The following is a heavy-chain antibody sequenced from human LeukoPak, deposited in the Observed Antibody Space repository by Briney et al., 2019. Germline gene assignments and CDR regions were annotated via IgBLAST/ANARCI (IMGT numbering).Heavy chain of an antibody. D-gene: IGHD3-10*01. Sequence: SETLSLTCTVSGYSISSSYYWGWIRQPPGKGLEWIGSIYYSGSTYYNPSLKSRVTISVDTSKNRFSLKLRSVTAADTAVYYCARTTTVRGTYYMDVWGKGTTVTVSS. CDR2: IYYSGST. J-gene: IGHJ6*03. CDR3: ARTTTVRGTYYMDV. CDR1: GYSISSSYY. V-gene: IGHV4-38-2*02.